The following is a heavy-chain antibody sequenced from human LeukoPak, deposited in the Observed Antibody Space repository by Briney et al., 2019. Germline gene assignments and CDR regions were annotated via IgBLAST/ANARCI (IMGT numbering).Heavy chain of an antibody. CDR3: GRVYCGGNCYSPPLPDY. CDR1: GFTFSSYG. Sequence: GGSLRLSCAASGFTFSSYGMQWVRQAPGKGLDWVAGIWYDGSNKNYADSVKGRFTISRENSKKPLFLQMNSLRAEDTGVYYCGRVYCGGNCYSPPLPDYWGQGTLVTVSA. J-gene: IGHJ4*02. V-gene: IGHV3-33*01. D-gene: IGHD2-21*02. CDR2: IWYDGSNK.